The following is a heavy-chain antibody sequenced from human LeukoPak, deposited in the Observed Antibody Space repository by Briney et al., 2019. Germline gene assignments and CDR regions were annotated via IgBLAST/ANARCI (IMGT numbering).Heavy chain of an antibody. D-gene: IGHD6-19*01. J-gene: IGHJ4*02. Sequence: TSETLSLTCTVSGGSMSSSSYYWGWIHQPPGKGLEWIGSIYYSGSTYYSPSLKSRVTISVDTSKKQFSLKLSSVTAADTAAYYCASTVAGLEDFDYWGQGILINVSS. CDR1: GGSMSSSSYY. CDR2: IYYSGST. V-gene: IGHV4-39*01. CDR3: ASTVAGLEDFDY.